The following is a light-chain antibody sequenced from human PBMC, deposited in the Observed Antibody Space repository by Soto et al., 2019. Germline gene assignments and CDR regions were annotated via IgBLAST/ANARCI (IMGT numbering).Light chain of an antibody. Sequence: DIQMTQSPSSLYASVRDRVTITCRASQGISNYLAWYQQKPGKVPKLLIYAASTLQSGVPSRFSGSGSGTDLTLTISSLQPEDVATYYCQKYDSAPWTFGQGTKVEIK. CDR1: QGISNY. CDR3: QKYDSAPWT. CDR2: AAS. J-gene: IGKJ1*01. V-gene: IGKV1-27*01.